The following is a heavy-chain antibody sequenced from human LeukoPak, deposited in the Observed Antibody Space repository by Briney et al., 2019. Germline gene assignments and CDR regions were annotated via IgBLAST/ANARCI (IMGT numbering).Heavy chain of an antibody. J-gene: IGHJ4*02. V-gene: IGHV4-38-2*01. Sequence: SETLSLTCAVSGYSISSGYYWGWIRQHPGKGLEWIGSIYHTGSTYYNPSLKSRVTISLDTSKNQFSLKLSSVPAADTAVYYCATFSGSYSYFGYWGQGTLVTVSS. CDR2: IYHTGST. CDR1: GYSISSGYY. CDR3: ATFSGSYSYFGY. D-gene: IGHD1-26*01.